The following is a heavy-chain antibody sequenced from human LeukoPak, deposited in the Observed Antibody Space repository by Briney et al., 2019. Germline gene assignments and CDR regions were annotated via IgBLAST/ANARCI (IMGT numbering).Heavy chain of an antibody. CDR3: ARVSWSDYVWGSYRSGWYFDL. V-gene: IGHV4-34*01. CDR1: GGSFSGYY. J-gene: IGHJ2*01. CDR2: INHSGST. D-gene: IGHD3-16*02. Sequence: SGTLSLTCAVYGGSFSGYYWSWIRQPPGKGLEWIGEINHSGSTNYNPSLKSRVTISVDTSKNQFSLKLSSVTAADTAVYYCARVSWSDYVWGSYRSGWYFDLWGRGTLVTVSS.